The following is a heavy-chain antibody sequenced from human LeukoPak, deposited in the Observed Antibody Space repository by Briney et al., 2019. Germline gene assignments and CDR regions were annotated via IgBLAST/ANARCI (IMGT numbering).Heavy chain of an antibody. CDR2: IYHSGST. CDR3: ARDRHTGGYSYGSFDY. V-gene: IGHV4-59*01. D-gene: IGHD5-18*01. Sequence: SETLSLTCTVSGGSISSYYWSWIRQPPGKGLEWIGYIYHSGSTNYNPSLKSRVTISVDTSKNQFSLKLSSVTAADTAVYYCARDRHTGGYSYGSFDYWGQGTLVTVSS. CDR1: GGSISSYY. J-gene: IGHJ4*02.